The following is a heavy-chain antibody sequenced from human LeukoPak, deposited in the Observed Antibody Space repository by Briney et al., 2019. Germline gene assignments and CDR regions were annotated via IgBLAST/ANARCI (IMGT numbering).Heavy chain of an antibody. V-gene: IGHV3-7*01. CDR2: IKQDGSEK. J-gene: IGHJ4*02. Sequence: GGSLRLSCGASGFIVSSYWMSWVRQAPGKGLEWVTNIKQDGSEKNYVDSVKGRFTISRDNAKNSLYLQMNSLRDEDTAVYYCARDLEGYWGQGTLVTVSS. CDR3: ARDLEGY. CDR1: GFIVSSYW.